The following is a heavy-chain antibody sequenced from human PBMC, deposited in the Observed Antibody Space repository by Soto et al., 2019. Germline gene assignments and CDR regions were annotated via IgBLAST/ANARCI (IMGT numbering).Heavy chain of an antibody. CDR1: GFTFSTYA. Sequence: EVQLLESGGGLVQPGGSLRLSCGASGFTFSTYAMNWVRQAPGKGLEWVAAISGSGGGTYYADSVEGRFTISRDNSKNPLFLPMTRVRAEDRAVYISTKGERIVATTYKLDLWGQGTRVAV. CDR2: ISGSGGGT. CDR3: TKGERIVATTYKLDL. J-gene: IGHJ6*02. V-gene: IGHV3-23*01. D-gene: IGHD1-26*01.